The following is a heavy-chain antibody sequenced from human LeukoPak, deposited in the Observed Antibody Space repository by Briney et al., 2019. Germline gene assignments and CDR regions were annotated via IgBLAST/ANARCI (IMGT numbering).Heavy chain of an antibody. Sequence: ASVKVSCKASGYTFTNYAMHWVRQAPGQRLEWMGWINVGNGNTKYSQEFQGRVTITRDTSASTAYMELSSLRSDDMAVYYCARVVRYSGGPLTDLLPYYFDYWGQGTLVTVSS. V-gene: IGHV1-3*03. CDR2: INVGNGNT. CDR1: GYTFTNYA. CDR3: ARVVRYSGGPLTDLLPYYFDY. J-gene: IGHJ4*02. D-gene: IGHD6-19*01.